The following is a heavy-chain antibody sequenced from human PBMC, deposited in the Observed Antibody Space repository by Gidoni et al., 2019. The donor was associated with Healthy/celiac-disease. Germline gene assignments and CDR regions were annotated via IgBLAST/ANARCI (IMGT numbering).Heavy chain of an antibody. Sequence: QVQLQDSGPGLVKPSETLSLTCTVSGYSLSSGYYWGWIRQPPGKGLEWIGRINHSGSTYYNPSLKSRVTISVDTSKNQFSLKLSSVTAADTAVYYCASLFSRSTSVFDPWGQGTLVTVSS. CDR3: ASLFSRSTSVFDP. V-gene: IGHV4-38-2*02. CDR2: INHSGST. J-gene: IGHJ5*02. CDR1: GYSLSSGYY. D-gene: IGHD2-2*01.